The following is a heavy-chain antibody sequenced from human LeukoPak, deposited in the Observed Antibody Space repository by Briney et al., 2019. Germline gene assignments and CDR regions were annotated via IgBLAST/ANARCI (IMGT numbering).Heavy chain of an antibody. V-gene: IGHV3-49*04. J-gene: IGHJ4*02. CDR2: IRSKAYGGTT. Sequence: QPGRSLRLSCTTSGFTFGDYAMSWVRQAPGKGLEWVGFIRSKAYGGTTEYAASVKGRFTISRDDSKTIAYLQMNSLKTEDTAVYYCTRDGSESYGRYYFDYWGQGTLVTVSS. CDR1: GFTFGDYA. CDR3: TRDGSESYGRYYFDY. D-gene: IGHD1-26*01.